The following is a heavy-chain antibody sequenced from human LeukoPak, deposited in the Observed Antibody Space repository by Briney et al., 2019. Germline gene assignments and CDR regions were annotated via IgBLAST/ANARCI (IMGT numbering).Heavy chain of an antibody. D-gene: IGHD2-2*01. CDR1: GGTFSSYA. J-gene: IGHJ6*03. CDR3: ARSCSSTSCYSYYYYYMDV. V-gene: IGHV1-2*02. Sequence: GASVKVSCKASGGTFSSYAISWVRQAPGQGLEWMGWINPNSGGTNYAQKFQGRVTMTRDTSISTAYMELSRLRSDDTAVYYCARSCSSTSCYSYYYYYMDVWGKGTTVTVSS. CDR2: INPNSGGT.